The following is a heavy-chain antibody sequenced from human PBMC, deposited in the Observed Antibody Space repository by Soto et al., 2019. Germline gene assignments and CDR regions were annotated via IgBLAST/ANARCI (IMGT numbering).Heavy chain of an antibody. J-gene: IGHJ4*02. CDR1: PFTFRSYS. V-gene: IGHV3-30*09. CDR3: ARYCNGGACYSASLDY. Sequence: SLRLSCAASPFTFRSYSMHWVRQAPGKGLEWVTSISYDGSKESYADSVKGRFAVSRDNSKNTLYLQMNSLRPEDTAVYYCARYCNGGACYSASLDYWGQGTLVTVSS. CDR2: ISYDGSKE. D-gene: IGHD2-15*01.